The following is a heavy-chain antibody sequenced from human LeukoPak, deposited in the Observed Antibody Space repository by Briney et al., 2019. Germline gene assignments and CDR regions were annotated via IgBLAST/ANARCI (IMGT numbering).Heavy chain of an antibody. CDR3: AKGHYDFWSGLSFDY. D-gene: IGHD3-3*01. CDR2: INHSGST. J-gene: IGHJ4*02. CDR1: GGSISSYY. Sequence: SETLSLTCTVSGGSISSYYWSWIRQPPGKGLEWIGEINHSGSTNYNPSLKSRVTISVDTSKNQFSLKLSSVTAADTAVYYCAKGHYDFWSGLSFDYWGQGTLVTVSS. V-gene: IGHV4-34*01.